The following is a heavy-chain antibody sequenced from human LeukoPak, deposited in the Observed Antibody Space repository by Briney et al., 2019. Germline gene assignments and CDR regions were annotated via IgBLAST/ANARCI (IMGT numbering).Heavy chain of an antibody. Sequence: KTSETLSLTCAVYGGSFSGYYWSWIRQPPGKGLECIGEINHSGSTNYNPSLKSRVTISVDTSKNQFSLKLSSVTAADTAVYYCAREGDGDYAKNYYYYYYMDVWGKGTTVTVSS. CDR1: GGSFSGYY. J-gene: IGHJ6*03. V-gene: IGHV4-34*01. D-gene: IGHD4-17*01. CDR2: INHSGST. CDR3: AREGDGDYAKNYYYYYYMDV.